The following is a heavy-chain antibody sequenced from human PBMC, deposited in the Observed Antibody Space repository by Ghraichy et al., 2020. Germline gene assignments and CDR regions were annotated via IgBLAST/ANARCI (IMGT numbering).Heavy chain of an antibody. CDR2: IYSGGST. D-gene: IGHD3-3*01. Sequence: GESLNISCAASGFTVSSNYMSWVRQAPGKGLEWVSVIYSGGSTYYADSVKGRFTISRDNSKNTLYLQMNSLRAEDTAVYYCARVSHEYYDFWSGYYIDYWGQGTLVTVSS. CDR1: GFTVSSNY. CDR3: ARVSHEYYDFWSGYYIDY. J-gene: IGHJ4*02. V-gene: IGHV3-53*01.